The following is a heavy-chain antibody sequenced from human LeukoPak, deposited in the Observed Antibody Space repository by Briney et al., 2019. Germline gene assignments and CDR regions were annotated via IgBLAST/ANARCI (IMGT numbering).Heavy chain of an antibody. J-gene: IGHJ4*02. D-gene: IGHD2-15*01. CDR2: ISYDGSKK. Sequence: GGSLRLSCAASGFTFNSYAIHWVRQAPGKGLEWVAVISYDGSKKFYAHSVKGRFTISRDNAKNSLYLQMNSLRAEDTAVYYCARLRYCSGGSCYSGYIDYWGQGTLVTVSS. CDR3: ARLRYCSGGSCYSGYIDY. V-gene: IGHV3-30*04. CDR1: GFTFNSYA.